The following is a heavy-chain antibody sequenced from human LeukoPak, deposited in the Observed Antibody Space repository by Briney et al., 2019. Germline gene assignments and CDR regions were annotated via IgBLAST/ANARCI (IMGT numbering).Heavy chain of an antibody. CDR2: IKQDGSEK. CDR1: GFTFSSYW. CDR3: ATEGGGYNWIQY. Sequence: GGSLRLSCAASGFTFSSYWMSWVRQAPGKWLERVANIKQDGSEKYYVDSVKGRFTISRDNAKNSLYLQMNSLRAEDTAVYYCATEGGGYNWIQYWGQGTLVTVSS. J-gene: IGHJ4*02. D-gene: IGHD1-20*01. V-gene: IGHV3-7*01.